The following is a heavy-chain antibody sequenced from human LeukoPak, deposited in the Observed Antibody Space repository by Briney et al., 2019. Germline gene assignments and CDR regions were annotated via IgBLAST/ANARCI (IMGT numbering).Heavy chain of an antibody. CDR3: ARSVEGYCSGGSCYSYYYYMDV. Sequence: SETLSLTCSVSGYSISSGYYWGWIRQPPGKGLEWIGYIYYSGSTNYNPSLKSRVTISVDTSKNQFSLKLSSVTAADTAVYYCARSVEGYCSGGSCYSYYYYMDVWGKGTTVTVSS. CDR1: GYSISSGYY. J-gene: IGHJ6*03. CDR2: IYYSGST. D-gene: IGHD2-15*01. V-gene: IGHV4-38-2*02.